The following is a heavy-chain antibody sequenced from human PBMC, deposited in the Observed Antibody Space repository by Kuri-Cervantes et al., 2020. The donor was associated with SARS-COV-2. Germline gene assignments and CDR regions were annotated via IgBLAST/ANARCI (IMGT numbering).Heavy chain of an antibody. Sequence: GESLKISFAASGFTLSSYWMSWVRQAPGKGLEWVANIKQDGSEKYYVDSVKGRFTISRDNSKNSLYLQMNSLRAEDTAVYYCARPSWRAAPSHFQHWGQGTLVTVSS. CDR2: IKQDGSEK. CDR1: GFTLSSYW. CDR3: ARPSWRAAPSHFQH. V-gene: IGHV3-7*01. D-gene: IGHD6-6*01. J-gene: IGHJ1*01.